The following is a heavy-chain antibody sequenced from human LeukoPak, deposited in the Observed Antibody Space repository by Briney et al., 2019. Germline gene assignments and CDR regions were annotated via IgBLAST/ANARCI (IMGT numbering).Heavy chain of an antibody. J-gene: IGHJ4*02. CDR3: ARSPSGVLRYFDWPFDY. V-gene: IGHV3-7*01. CDR2: IKQEGTEK. Sequence: GGSLRLSCAASGFTFSSYWMSWVRQTPGKGLEWVASIKQEGTEKYYVDSVRGRITISRDNAKNSLYLQMNSLRAEDTAVYYCARSPSGVLRYFDWPFDYWGQGTLVTVSS. CDR1: GFTFSSYW. D-gene: IGHD3-9*01.